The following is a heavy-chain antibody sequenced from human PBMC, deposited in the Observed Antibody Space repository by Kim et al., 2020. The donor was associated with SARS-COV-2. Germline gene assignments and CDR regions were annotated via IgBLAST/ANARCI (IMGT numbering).Heavy chain of an antibody. CDR2: STK. Sequence: STKYSADSVKGRLTISRDNAKNSLYLQMNSLRDEDTAVYYCARVSLRYLDYWGQGTLVTVSS. V-gene: IGHV3-48*02. D-gene: IGHD5-12*01. J-gene: IGHJ4*02. CDR3: ARVSLRYLDY.